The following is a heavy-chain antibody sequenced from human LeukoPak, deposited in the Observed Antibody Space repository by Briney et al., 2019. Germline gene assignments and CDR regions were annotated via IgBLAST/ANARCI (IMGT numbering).Heavy chain of an antibody. CDR1: GGSISSSSYY. CDR2: IYYSGST. D-gene: IGHD2-21*02. CDR3: ARGKSVTAIDY. V-gene: IGHV4-39*01. Sequence: PSETLSLTCTVSGGSISSSSYYWVWIRQPPGKGLEWIGSIYYSGSTYYNPSLKSRVTISVDTSKNQFSLHLSSVTAADTAVYYCARGKSVTAIDYWGQGTLVTVSS. J-gene: IGHJ4*02.